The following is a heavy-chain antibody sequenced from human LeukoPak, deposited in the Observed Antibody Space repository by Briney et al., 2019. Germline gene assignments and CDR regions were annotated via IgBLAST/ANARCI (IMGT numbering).Heavy chain of an antibody. Sequence: PSETLSLTCTVSGGSIDSRSYYWDWIRQAPGKGLEWIGTVYHSGSTEYNPSLKSRVAIFVDTSKNQFSLILHSVAAADTAVYYCARRSEFDNTHYHYFDYWGQGALVTVSS. CDR3: ARRSEFDNTHYHYFDY. CDR1: GGSIDSRSYY. CDR2: VYHSGST. D-gene: IGHD2-15*01. V-gene: IGHV4-39*01. J-gene: IGHJ4*02.